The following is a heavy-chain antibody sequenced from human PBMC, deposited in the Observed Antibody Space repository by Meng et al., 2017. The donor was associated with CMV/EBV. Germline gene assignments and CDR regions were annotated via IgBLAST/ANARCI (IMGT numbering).Heavy chain of an antibody. V-gene: IGHV4-34*01. Sequence: VQLPQWGAGLLKPSEPLPPPSAVHGGSCRCYYWSWIRQPPGKGLEGIGEINHSGSTNYNPSLKSRVTISVDTSKNQFSLKLSSVTAADTAVYYCARESMVRGEDWGQGTLVTVSS. D-gene: IGHD3-10*01. J-gene: IGHJ4*02. CDR1: GGSCRCYY. CDR2: INHSGST. CDR3: ARESMVRGED.